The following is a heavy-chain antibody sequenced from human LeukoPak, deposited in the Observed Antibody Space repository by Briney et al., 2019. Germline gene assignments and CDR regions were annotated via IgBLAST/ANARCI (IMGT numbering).Heavy chain of an antibody. CDR1: GYTFTGYY. CDR3: ARVKYYDSVGGPDY. V-gene: IGHV1-2*02. Sequence: ASVKVSCKASGYTFTGYYMHWVRQAPGQGLERMGWINPNSGGTNYAQKFQGRVTMTRDTSISTAYMELSRLRSDDTAVHYCARVKYYDSVGGPDYWGQGTLVTVSS. J-gene: IGHJ4*02. D-gene: IGHD3-22*01. CDR2: INPNSGGT.